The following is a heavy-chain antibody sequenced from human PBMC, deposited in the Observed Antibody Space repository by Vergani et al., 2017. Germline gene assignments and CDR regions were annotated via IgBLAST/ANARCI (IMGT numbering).Heavy chain of an antibody. CDR3: ARDPSTVVSPYYFAG. CDR1: GVTFSSYT. D-gene: IGHD4-23*01. J-gene: IGHJ4*02. Sequence: QVQLVQSGAEVKKPGSSVKVSCKASGVTFSSYTISWVRQAPGQGLEWVGRIFPNLGRANYAQKFQGRVTITADKSTSTAYMELSSLRSEDTAVYYCARDPSTVVSPYYFAGCGQRTLASVSS. CDR2: IFPNLGRA. V-gene: IGHV1-69*08.